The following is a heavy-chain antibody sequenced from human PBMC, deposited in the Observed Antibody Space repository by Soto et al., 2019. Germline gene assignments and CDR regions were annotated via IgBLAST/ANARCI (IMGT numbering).Heavy chain of an antibody. Sequence: QVQLVESGGGVVQPGRSLRLSCAASGFTFSSYAMHWVRQAPGKGLEWVAVISYDGSNKYYADSVKGRFTISRDNSKNTVELQMSGLRAEDTAVYYCARGWYYYDSTAHLYWGQGTLVTVSS. CDR1: GFTFSSYA. V-gene: IGHV3-30-3*01. D-gene: IGHD3-22*01. J-gene: IGHJ4*02. CDR2: ISYDGSNK. CDR3: ARGWYYYDSTAHLY.